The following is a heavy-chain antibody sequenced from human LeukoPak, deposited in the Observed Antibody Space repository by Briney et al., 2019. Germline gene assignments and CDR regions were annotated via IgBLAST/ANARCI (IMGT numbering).Heavy chain of an antibody. V-gene: IGHV4-61*02. CDR1: GGSISSSSYY. CDR3: ARGVTAAGHFDY. J-gene: IGHJ4*02. D-gene: IGHD6-13*01. CDR2: IYTSGST. Sequence: PSETLSLTCTVSGGSISSSSYYWSWIRQPAGQGLEWIGRIYTSGSTPSNPSLKSRVTISVDTSKNQFSLILSSVTATDTALYYCARGVTAAGHFDYWGQGTLVTVSS.